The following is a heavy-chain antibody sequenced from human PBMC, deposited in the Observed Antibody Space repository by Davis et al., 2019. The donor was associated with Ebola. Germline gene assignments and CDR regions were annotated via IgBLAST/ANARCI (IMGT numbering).Heavy chain of an antibody. CDR3: ARDRVLLWFRESSGWFDP. CDR2: INHSGST. J-gene: IGHJ5*02. V-gene: IGHV4-34*01. CDR1: GGSFSGYY. D-gene: IGHD3-10*01. Sequence: MPSETLSLTCAVYGGSFSGYYWSWIRQPPGKGLEWIGEINHSGSTNYNPSLKSRVTISIDTSKNQFSLKLSSVTAAETAVYYCARDRVLLWFRESSGWFDPWGQGTLVTVSS.